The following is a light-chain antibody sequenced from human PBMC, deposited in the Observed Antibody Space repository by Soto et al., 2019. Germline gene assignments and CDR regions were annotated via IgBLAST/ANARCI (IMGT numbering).Light chain of an antibody. J-gene: IGKJ3*01. CDR1: QSVSRD. Sequence: EIVLTQSPATLSLSPGERATLSCRASQSVSRDFAWYQQKPGQAPRLLIYDASNRATGIPARFSGSGSGTDFTLTINSLQPEDFAVYYCQHRHNFGPGTKVDFK. CDR3: QHRHN. V-gene: IGKV3-11*01. CDR2: DAS.